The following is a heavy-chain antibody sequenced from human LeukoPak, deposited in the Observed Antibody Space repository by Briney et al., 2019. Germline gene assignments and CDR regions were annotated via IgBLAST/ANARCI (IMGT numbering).Heavy chain of an antibody. CDR3: ARDADVGWFGESGYYYMDV. CDR2: IYYSGST. D-gene: IGHD3-10*01. V-gene: IGHV4-59*01. Sequence: SETLSLTCTVPGGSISSYYWSWIRQPPGKGLEWIGYIYYSGSTNYNPSLKSRVTISVDTSKNQFSLKLSSVTAADTAVYYCARDADVGWFGESGYYYMDVWGKGTTVTVSS. J-gene: IGHJ6*03. CDR1: GGSISSYY.